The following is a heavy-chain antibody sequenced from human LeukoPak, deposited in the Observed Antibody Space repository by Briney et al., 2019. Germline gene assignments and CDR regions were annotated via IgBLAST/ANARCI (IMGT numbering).Heavy chain of an antibody. J-gene: IGHJ4*02. V-gene: IGHV3-48*04. Sequence: GGSLRLSCEASGFTFNTYSMNWARQAPGKGLEWVSCISSSGSTIYYADSVKGRFTISRDNAKNSLYLQMSSLRAEDTAVYYCARDLPIVATSFDYWGQGTLVTVSS. CDR2: ISSSGSTI. CDR1: GFTFNTYS. D-gene: IGHD5-12*01. CDR3: ARDLPIVATSFDY.